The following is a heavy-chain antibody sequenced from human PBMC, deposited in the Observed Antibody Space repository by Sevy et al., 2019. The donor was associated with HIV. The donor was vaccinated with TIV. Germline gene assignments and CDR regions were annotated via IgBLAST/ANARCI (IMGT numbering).Heavy chain of an antibody. D-gene: IGHD6-19*01. Sequence: GGSLRLSCAASGFTFSSYWMHWVRQAPGKGLLWVSRINSDGSRTRYADSVEGRFTISRDNAKNTLYLQMNSLRAEDTAVYFCVRDGSGWAFDSWGQGSLVTVSS. V-gene: IGHV3-74*01. J-gene: IGHJ4*02. CDR1: GFTFSSYW. CDR2: INSDGSRT. CDR3: VRDGSGWAFDS.